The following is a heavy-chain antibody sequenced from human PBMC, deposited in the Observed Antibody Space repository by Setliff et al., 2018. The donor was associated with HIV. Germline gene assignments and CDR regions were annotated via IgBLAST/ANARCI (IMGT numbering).Heavy chain of an antibody. CDR1: GGSISSRSYY. CDR3: ARRESYYDILTGPAFDAFDI. Sequence: SETLSLTCSVSGGSISSRSYYWSWIRQPAGKGLEWIGHIHTSGDTDYSPSLNSRVTISIDTSKKQFSRKLSSVTAADTAMYYCARRESYYDILTGPAFDAFDIWGQGTMVTVSS. V-gene: IGHV4-61*09. CDR2: IHTSGDT. D-gene: IGHD3-9*01. J-gene: IGHJ3*02.